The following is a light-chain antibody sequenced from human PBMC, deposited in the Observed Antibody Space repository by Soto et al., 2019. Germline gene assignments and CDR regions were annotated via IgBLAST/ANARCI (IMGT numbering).Light chain of an antibody. CDR2: SNN. Sequence: QSVLTQPPSASGTPGQRVTISCSGSSSNIGSNTVNWYQQLPGTPPKLLIYSNNQRPSGVPDRFSGSKSGTSASLAISGLQSEDEADYYCAAWDDSLNVFYVFGTGTKLTVL. CDR1: SSNIGSNT. CDR3: AAWDDSLNVFYV. V-gene: IGLV1-44*01. J-gene: IGLJ1*01.